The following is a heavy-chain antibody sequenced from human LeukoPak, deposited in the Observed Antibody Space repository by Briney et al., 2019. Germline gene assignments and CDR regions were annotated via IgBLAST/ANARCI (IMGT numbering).Heavy chain of an antibody. CDR3: AKGRGVLLWFGEYYFDY. CDR2: ISGSGGST. Sequence: GGSLRLSCAASGFTFSSYAMSWVRQAPGKGLEWVSAISGSGGSTYYADSVKGRFTISRDNSKNTLYLQMNSLRAEDTAVYYCAKGRGVLLWFGEYYFDYWGQGTLVTVSS. CDR1: GFTFSSYA. D-gene: IGHD3-10*01. V-gene: IGHV3-23*01. J-gene: IGHJ4*02.